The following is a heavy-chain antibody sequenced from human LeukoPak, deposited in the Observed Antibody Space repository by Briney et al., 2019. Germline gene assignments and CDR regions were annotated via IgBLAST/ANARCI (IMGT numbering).Heavy chain of an antibody. CDR2: INHSGST. CDR1: GGSFRGFY. CDR3: ARSIVWFTTHAFDI. V-gene: IGHV4-34*01. D-gene: IGHD2-21*01. Sequence: PSETLSLTCAIYGGSFRGFYWGWIRQPPGKGLEWIGEINHSGSTNYDPSLKSRVTISVDTSKNQFSLKLSSVTAADTAVYYCARSIVWFTTHAFDILGQGTVVTVSS. J-gene: IGHJ3*02.